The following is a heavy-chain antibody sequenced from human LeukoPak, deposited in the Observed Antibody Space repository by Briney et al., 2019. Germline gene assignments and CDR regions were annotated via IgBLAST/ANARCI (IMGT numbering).Heavy chain of an antibody. J-gene: IGHJ4*02. CDR3: ARTARYGLSYFDY. V-gene: IGHV4-38-2*01. CDR2: IYHSGST. CDR1: GYSISSGYY. D-gene: IGHD3/OR15-3a*01. Sequence: PSETLSLTCAVSGYSISSGYYWGWIRQPPGKGLEWIGDIYHSGSTHYNPSLKSRVTISVDTSKNQFSLKVSSVTAADTAVYYCARTARYGLSYFDYWGQGTLVTVSS.